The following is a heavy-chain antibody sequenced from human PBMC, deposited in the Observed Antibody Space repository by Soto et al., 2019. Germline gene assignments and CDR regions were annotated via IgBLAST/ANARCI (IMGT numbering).Heavy chain of an antibody. J-gene: IGHJ6*02. CDR2: IWYDGSNK. CDR3: ARGDYYGSGSYYYYYYGMDV. D-gene: IGHD3-10*01. CDR1: GFTFSSYG. V-gene: IGHV3-33*01. Sequence: QVQLVESGGGVVQPRRSLRLSCAASGFTFSSYGMHWVRQAPGKGLEWVAVIWYDGSNKYYADSVKGRFTISRDNSKNTLYLQMNSLRAEDTAVYYCARGDYYGSGSYYYYYYGMDVWGQGTTVTVSS.